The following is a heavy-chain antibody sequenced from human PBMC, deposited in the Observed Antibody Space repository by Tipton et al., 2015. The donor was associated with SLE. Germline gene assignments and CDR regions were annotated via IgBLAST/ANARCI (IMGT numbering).Heavy chain of an antibody. CDR1: GGSFSGYY. V-gene: IGHV4-34*01. CDR3: ARGHSSSSPFDY. D-gene: IGHD6-6*01. Sequence: TLSLTCAVYGGSFSGYYWSWIRQPPGKGLEWIGEINHSGSTNYNPSLKSRVTISVDTSKNQFSLKLSSVTAADTAAYYCARGHSSSSPFDYWGQGTLVTVSS. J-gene: IGHJ4*02. CDR2: INHSGST.